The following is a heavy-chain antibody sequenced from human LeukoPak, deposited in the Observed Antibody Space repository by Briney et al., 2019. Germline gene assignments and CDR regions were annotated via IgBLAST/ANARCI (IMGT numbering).Heavy chain of an antibody. J-gene: IGHJ4*02. D-gene: IGHD1-1*01. CDR1: GFTFSTYS. V-gene: IGHV3-21*01. CDR2: ISSSSSYI. CDR3: ARLRTTGTFDY. Sequence: GGSLRLSCAASGFTFSTYSMNWVRQAPGKGLEWVSSISSSSSYIYHADSVKGRFTISRDNAKNSLYLQMNSLRAEDTALYYCARLRTTGTFDYWGQGTLVTVSS.